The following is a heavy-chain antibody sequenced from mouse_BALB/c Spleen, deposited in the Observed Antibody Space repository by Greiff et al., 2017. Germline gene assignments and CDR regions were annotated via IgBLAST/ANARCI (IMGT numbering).Heavy chain of an antibody. CDR2: ISSGGSYT. CDR1: GFTFSSYT. J-gene: IGHJ1*01. Sequence: EVKVVESGGGLVKPGGSLKLSCAASGFTFSSYTMSWVRQTPEKRLEWVATISSGGSYTYYPDSVKGRFTISRDNAKNTLYLQMSSLKSEDTAMYYCTRDGGYGNYVGYFDVWGAGTTVTVSS. D-gene: IGHD2-1*01. CDR3: TRDGGYGNYVGYFDV. V-gene: IGHV5-6-4*01.